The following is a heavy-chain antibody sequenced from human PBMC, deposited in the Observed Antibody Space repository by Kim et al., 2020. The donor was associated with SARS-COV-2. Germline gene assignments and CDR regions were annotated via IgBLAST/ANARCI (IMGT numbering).Heavy chain of an antibody. Sequence: GESLKISCKGSGYSFTTYWIAWVRQTPGKGLEYMGIIYPGDYDTKYSPSFEGQVTISADRSVNSVYLQWSSLKASDSGIYYCARRRNSGFYYWGQGTPVTVS. D-gene: IGHD3-22*01. CDR2: IYPGDYDT. CDR1: GYSFTTYW. CDR3: ARRRNSGFYY. V-gene: IGHV5-51*01. J-gene: IGHJ4*02.